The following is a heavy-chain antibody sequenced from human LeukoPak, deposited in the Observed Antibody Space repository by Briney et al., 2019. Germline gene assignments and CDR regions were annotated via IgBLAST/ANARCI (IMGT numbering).Heavy chain of an antibody. Sequence: PSETLSLTCTVSDDSITIYYWSWIRQPPGKGLEWIGYIYYSGSTNYNPSLKSRVTISVKTSKNQFSLKLSSVTAADTAVYYCARVTGYMIEDYFDYWGQGTLVTVSS. CDR2: IYYSGST. V-gene: IGHV4-59*01. D-gene: IGHD3-22*01. CDR1: DDSITIYY. J-gene: IGHJ4*02. CDR3: ARVTGYMIEDYFDY.